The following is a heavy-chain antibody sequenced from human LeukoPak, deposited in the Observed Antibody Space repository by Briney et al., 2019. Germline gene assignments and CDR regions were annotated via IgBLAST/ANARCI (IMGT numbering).Heavy chain of an antibody. CDR2: INTNTGNP. CDR1: GYTFTGYA. V-gene: IGHV7-4-1*02. J-gene: IGHJ3*02. Sequence: RASVKVSCKASGYTFTGYAMNWVRQAPGQGLEWMGWINTNTGNPTYAQGFTGRFVFSLDTSVSTAYLQISSLKAEDTAVYYCAREDLRDAFDIWGQGTMVTVSS. CDR3: AREDLRDAFDI.